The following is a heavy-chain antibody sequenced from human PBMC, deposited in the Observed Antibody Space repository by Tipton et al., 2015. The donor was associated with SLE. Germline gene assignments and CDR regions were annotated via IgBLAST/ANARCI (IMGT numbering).Heavy chain of an antibody. V-gene: IGHV4-59*11. D-gene: IGHD1-26*01. J-gene: IGHJ4*02. CDR3: ARGLSRGSFDY. Sequence: LRLSCTVSGGSISSHYWSWIRQPPGKGLEWIGYIYYSGSTNYNPSLKSRVTISVDTSKNQFSLKLSSVTAADTAVYYCARGLSRGSFDYWGQGTLVTVSS. CDR2: IYYSGST. CDR1: GGSISSHY.